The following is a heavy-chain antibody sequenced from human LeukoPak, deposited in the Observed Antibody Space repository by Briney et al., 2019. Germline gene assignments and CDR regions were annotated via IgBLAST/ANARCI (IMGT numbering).Heavy chain of an antibody. CDR3: ARGEGIGELLSGDYFDY. V-gene: IGHV4-39*07. Sequence: SETLSLTCTVSGDSISSSSYYWGWIRQPPGKGLEWVGTIYYTGSTYYNPSLKSRVTISVDKSKNQFSLKLSSVTAADTAVYYCARGEGIGELLSGDYFDYWGQGTLVTVSS. D-gene: IGHD1-26*01. CDR1: GDSISSSSYY. CDR2: IYYTGST. J-gene: IGHJ4*02.